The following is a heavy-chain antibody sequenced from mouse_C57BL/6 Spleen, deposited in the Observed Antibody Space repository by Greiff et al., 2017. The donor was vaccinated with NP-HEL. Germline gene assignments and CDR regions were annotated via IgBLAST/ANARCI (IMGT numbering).Heavy chain of an antibody. V-gene: IGHV1-19*01. CDR2: INPYNGGT. CDR3: ARGVGSRYFDV. CDR1: GYTFTDYY. J-gene: IGHJ1*03. Sequence: VQLKESGPVLVKPGASVKMSCKASGYTFTDYYMNWVKQSHGKSLEWIGVINPYNGGTSYNQKFKGKATLTVDKSSSTAYMKLNSLTSEDSAVYYCARGVGSRYFDVWGTGTTVTVSS. D-gene: IGHD1-1*02.